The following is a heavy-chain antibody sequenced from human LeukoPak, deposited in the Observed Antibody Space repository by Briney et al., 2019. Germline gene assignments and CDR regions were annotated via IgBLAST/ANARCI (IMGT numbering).Heavy chain of an antibody. Sequence: GGSLRLSCASCGFTYSSYEMNWVRQAPGKGLEWVSYISSSGSTIYYADSVKGRFTISRDNAKHSLYLQMNSLRAEDTAVYYCAELGITMIGGVWGKGTTVTISA. CDR2: ISSSGSTI. V-gene: IGHV3-48*03. D-gene: IGHD3-10*02. CDR3: AELGITMIGGV. CDR1: GFTYSSYE. J-gene: IGHJ6*04.